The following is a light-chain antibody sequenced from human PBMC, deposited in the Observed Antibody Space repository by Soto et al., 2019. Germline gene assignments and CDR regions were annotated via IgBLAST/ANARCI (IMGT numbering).Light chain of an antibody. CDR2: AAS. CDR1: QGIRND. CDR3: LQQQHNDYPWT. V-gene: IGKV1-17*01. Sequence: DIQMTQSPSSLSASVGDRVTITCRASQGIRNDLGWFQQRPGKAPKRLIYAASNLQSGVPSRFSGSGSGTDFTLTISSLQPEDFATYYCLQQQHNDYPWTFGQGTKVEIK. J-gene: IGKJ1*01.